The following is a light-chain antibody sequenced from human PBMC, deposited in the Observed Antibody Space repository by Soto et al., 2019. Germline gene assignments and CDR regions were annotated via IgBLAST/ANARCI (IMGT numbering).Light chain of an antibody. V-gene: IGKV3-20*01. CDR2: GAS. J-gene: IGKJ5*01. CDR1: QSVSSRS. CDR3: QQYGNSPIT. Sequence: EILLTQSPGTLSLSPGERATLSCRASQSVSSRSLAWYQQKPGQAPRLLIYGASNRATGIPGRFSASGSGTDFTLTITPLEPEDSAVYFCQQYGNSPITFGQGTRLEI.